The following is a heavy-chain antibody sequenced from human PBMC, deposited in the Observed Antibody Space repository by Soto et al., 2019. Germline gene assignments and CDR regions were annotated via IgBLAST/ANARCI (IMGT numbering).Heavy chain of an antibody. V-gene: IGHV3-73*01. CDR2: IRSKANSYAT. D-gene: IGHD3-10*01. CDR3: TRTGIVVPTWPD. CDR1: GFTFSGSA. J-gene: IGHJ4*02. Sequence: PGGSLRLSCAASGFTFSGSAMHWVRQASGKGLEWVGRIRSKANSYATAYAASVKGRFTISRDDSKNTAYLQMNSLKTEDTAVYYCTRTGIVVPTWPDWGQGTLVTVSS.